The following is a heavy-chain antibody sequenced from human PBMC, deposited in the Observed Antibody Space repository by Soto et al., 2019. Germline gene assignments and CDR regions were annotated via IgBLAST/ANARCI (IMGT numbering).Heavy chain of an antibody. V-gene: IGHV4-59*12. CDR3: TTDRYVVVPAAIRERYYYGMDV. J-gene: IGHJ6*02. CDR2: IYYSGST. CDR1: GGSISSYY. Sequence: PSETLSLTCTVSGGSISSYYWSWIRQPPGKGLEGIGYIYYSGSTNYNPSLKSRVTISVDKSKNQFSLKLSSVTAEDTAVYYCTTDRYVVVPAAIRERYYYGMDVWGQGTTVTVSS. D-gene: IGHD2-2*01.